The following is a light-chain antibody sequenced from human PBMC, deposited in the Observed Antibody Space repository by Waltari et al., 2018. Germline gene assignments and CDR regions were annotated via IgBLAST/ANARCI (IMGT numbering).Light chain of an antibody. Sequence: DINMTQSPSSLSASVGDTVTFTCRASQSVSRYLNWYQQRPGEAPNLLIYTASSLQSGVPSRFSGSGSGTDFTLTINGLQPEDFATYYCQQRDGIPFSFGQGTKLEVK. V-gene: IGKV1-39*01. CDR2: TAS. CDR3: QQRDGIPFS. CDR1: QSVSRY. J-gene: IGKJ2*03.